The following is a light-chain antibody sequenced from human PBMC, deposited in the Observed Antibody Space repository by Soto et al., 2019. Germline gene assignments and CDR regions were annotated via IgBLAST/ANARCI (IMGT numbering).Light chain of an antibody. Sequence: QLVLTQPPSASGTPGQRVTISCSGSSSNIESNYVYWYQQFPGTAPKLLIQRNVQRPSGVPDRFSASKSGTSASLAISGLRSEDEADYYCAAWDFSLSGVVFGGGTKVTVL. CDR2: RNV. CDR1: SSNIESNY. V-gene: IGLV1-47*01. J-gene: IGLJ3*02. CDR3: AAWDFSLSGVV.